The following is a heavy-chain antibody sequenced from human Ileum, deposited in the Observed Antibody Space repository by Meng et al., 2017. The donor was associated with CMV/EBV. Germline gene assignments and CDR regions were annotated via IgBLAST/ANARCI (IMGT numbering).Heavy chain of an antibody. V-gene: IGHV3-66*01. D-gene: IGHD2-2*01. CDR1: GCTVRSPY. J-gene: IGHJ5*01. CDR2: ISSDGTT. CDR3: ARDRNTNNWFYY. Sequence: GGSATLCGSLMLSCAASGCTVRSPYMTLVRQAPGKGLEWVSLISSDGTTDYADSVKGRFTISTDNSKNSLYLQMNSLREEDTATYYCARDRNTNNWFYYWGQGTLVTVSS.